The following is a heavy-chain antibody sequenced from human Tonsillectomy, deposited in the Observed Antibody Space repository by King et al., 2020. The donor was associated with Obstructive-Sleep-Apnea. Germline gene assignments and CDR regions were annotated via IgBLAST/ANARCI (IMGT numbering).Heavy chain of an antibody. D-gene: IGHD3/OR15-3a*01. J-gene: IGHJ4*02. CDR1: GFSLSTSGVG. Sequence: ITLKESGPTLVKPTQTLTLTCTFSGFSLSTSGVGVGWIRQPPGKALEWLALIYWDDDKIYRLSLKSRLTITQDTSKNQLALTMTNMDPVDTATYYCAHRRGWTYYFDYWGQGTLVTVSS. CDR3: AHRRGWTYYFDY. CDR2: IYWDDDK. V-gene: IGHV2-5*02.